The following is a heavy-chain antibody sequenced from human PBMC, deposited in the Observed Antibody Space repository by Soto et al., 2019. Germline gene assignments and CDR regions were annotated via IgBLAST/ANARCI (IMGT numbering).Heavy chain of an antibody. CDR3: AASYYAILTGHFAF. J-gene: IGHJ3*01. D-gene: IGHD3-9*01. Sequence: SETLSLTCTVSGGSISHFYWSWIRQSPGEGLEWLGYIYDSRSTSYNPSLKSRVTISMETSKTQVFLNLSSVTAADTAVYFCAASYYAILTGHFAF. CDR2: IYDSRST. CDR1: GGSISHFY. V-gene: IGHV4-59*01.